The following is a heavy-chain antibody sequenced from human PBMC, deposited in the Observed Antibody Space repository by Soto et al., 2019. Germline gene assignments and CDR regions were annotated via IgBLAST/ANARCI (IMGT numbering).Heavy chain of an antibody. CDR3: ARDGVPGLYYYYGMDV. CDR1: GGTFSSYT. J-gene: IGHJ6*02. D-gene: IGHD6-19*01. CDR2: IIPILGIA. Sequence: QVQLVQSGAEVKKPGSSVKVSCKASGGTFSSYTISWVRQAPGQGLEWMGRIIPILGIANYAQKFQGRVTSTADKCTSTAYLGLSSLRAEDTAGCYCARDGVPGLYYYYGMDVWGPGTTVTVSS. V-gene: IGHV1-69*08.